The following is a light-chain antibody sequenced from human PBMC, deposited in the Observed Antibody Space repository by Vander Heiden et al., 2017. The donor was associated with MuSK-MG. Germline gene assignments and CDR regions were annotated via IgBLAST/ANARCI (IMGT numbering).Light chain of an antibody. CDR2: NDN. CDR3: QSYDNSLSGSV. V-gene: IGLV1-40*01. Sequence: QSVLTQPRSVSGAPGQRVTISCTGSSTNIGAPTDVHWYQQLPGQAPKLLFHNDNKRPSGVPDRISASRSGTSASLAITGLQPEDEADYYCQSYDNSLSGSVFGGGTRLTVL. CDR1: STNIGAPTD. J-gene: IGLJ2*01.